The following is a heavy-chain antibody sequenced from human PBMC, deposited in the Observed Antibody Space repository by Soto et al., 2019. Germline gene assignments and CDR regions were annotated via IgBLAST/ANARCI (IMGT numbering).Heavy chain of an antibody. Sequence: QVQLVQSGAEVKKPGASVKVSCKASGYTFTSYGISPVRQAPGQGLEWMGWIRVYNGNTNYAQKLQGRDTMTTDSSTITAYMELRSPKSDYTAVYYCARDLPTMDVWGQGTTVTDSS. CDR3: ARDLPTMDV. J-gene: IGHJ6*02. V-gene: IGHV1-18*01. CDR1: GYTFTSYG. CDR2: IRVYNGNT.